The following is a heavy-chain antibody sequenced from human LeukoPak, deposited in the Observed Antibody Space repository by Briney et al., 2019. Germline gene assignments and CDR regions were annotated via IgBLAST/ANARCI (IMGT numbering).Heavy chain of an antibody. Sequence: GASVKVSCKASGYTFTSYDINWVRQATGQGLEWMGWMNPNSGNTGYAQKFQGRVTITRNTSISTAYMELSSLRSEDTAVYYCARGQGEYDFNEWYYYYMDVWGKGTTVTVSS. J-gene: IGHJ6*03. CDR3: ARGQGEYDFNEWYYYYMDV. V-gene: IGHV1-8*03. CDR1: GYTFTSYD. D-gene: IGHD3-3*01. CDR2: MNPNSGNT.